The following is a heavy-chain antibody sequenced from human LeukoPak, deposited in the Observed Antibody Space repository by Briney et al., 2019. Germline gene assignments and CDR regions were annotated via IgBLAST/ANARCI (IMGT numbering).Heavy chain of an antibody. Sequence: GGSLRLSCAASGFTFSSYSMNWVRQAPGKGLEWVSSISSSSSYIYYADSVKGRFTISRDDAKNSLYLQMNSLRAEDTAVYYCAELGITLIGGVWGKGTTVTISS. CDR3: AELGITLIGGV. CDR2: ISSSSSYI. V-gene: IGHV3-21*01. CDR1: GFTFSSYS. J-gene: IGHJ6*04. D-gene: IGHD3-10*02.